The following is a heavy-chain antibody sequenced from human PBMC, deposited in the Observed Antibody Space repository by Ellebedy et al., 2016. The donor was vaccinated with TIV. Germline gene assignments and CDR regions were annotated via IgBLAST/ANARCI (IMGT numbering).Heavy chain of an antibody. Sequence: GESLKISXAASGFTFSSYWMSWVRQAPGKGLEWVSAISGSGGGAYYTELVKGRFTISRDNSKNRLLLQMNNLRAEDTAVYYCARAYQMPLGQCFQHWGQGTLVTVSS. CDR1: GFTFSSYW. V-gene: IGHV3-23*01. CDR2: ISGSGGGA. CDR3: ARAYQMPLGQCFQH. D-gene: IGHD2-2*01. J-gene: IGHJ1*01.